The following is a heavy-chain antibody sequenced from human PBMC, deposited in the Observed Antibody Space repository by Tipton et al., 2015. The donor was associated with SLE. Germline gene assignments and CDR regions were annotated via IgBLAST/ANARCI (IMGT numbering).Heavy chain of an antibody. V-gene: IGHV3-23*01. CDR3: AKGPRDYFDY. J-gene: IGHJ4*02. CDR2: ISGSAGST. Sequence: SLRLSCAASGFTFRSYAMSWVRQAPGKGLEWVSAISGSAGSTYYADSVKGRFTISRDNSKNTLYLQMNSLRAEDTAVYYCAKGPRDYFDYWGQGTLVTVSS. CDR1: GFTFRSYA.